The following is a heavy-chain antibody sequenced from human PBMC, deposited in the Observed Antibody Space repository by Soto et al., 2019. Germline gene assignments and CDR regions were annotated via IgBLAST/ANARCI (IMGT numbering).Heavy chain of an antibody. V-gene: IGHV3-53*04. CDR1: KH. CDR3: ARADYYFCCCDYDSDDIYI. J-gene: IGHJ3*02. Sequence: KHVCCVLLATKKRLEWVTVIYSGGSTYYADSVKGRFTISRHKTKHTLYLQRNSQRAEDTAVYYCARADYYFCCCDYDSDDIYICAQRKTVPVS. CDR2: IYSGGST. D-gene: IGHD3-3*01.